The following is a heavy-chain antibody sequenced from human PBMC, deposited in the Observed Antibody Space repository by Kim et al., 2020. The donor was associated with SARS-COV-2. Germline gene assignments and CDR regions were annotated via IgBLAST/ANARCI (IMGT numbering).Heavy chain of an antibody. Sequence: SETLSLTCTVSGGSVSSGSYYWSWIRQPPGKGLEWIGYIYYSGSTNYNPSLKSRVTISVDTSKNRFSLKLSSVTAADTAVYYCARDRRSDIVVVPAARHGSWGGMDVWGQGTTVTVSS. CDR2: IYYSGST. J-gene: IGHJ6*02. CDR3: ARDRRSDIVVVPAARHGSWGGMDV. CDR1: GGSVSSGSYY. D-gene: IGHD2-2*01. V-gene: IGHV4-61*01.